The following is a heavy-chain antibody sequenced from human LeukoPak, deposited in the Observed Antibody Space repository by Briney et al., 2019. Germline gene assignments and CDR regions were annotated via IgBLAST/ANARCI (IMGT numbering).Heavy chain of an antibody. J-gene: IGHJ6*02. D-gene: IGHD2-2*02. CDR2: IIPILGIA. Sequence: SVKVSCKASGGTFSSYTISWVRQAPGQGLEWMGRIIPILGIANYAQKFQGRVTITADKSTSTAYMELSSLRSGDTAVYYCASSFLGYCSSTSCYTFDYYGMDVWGQGTTVTVSS. CDR3: ASSFLGYCSSTSCYTFDYYGMDV. V-gene: IGHV1-69*02. CDR1: GGTFSSYT.